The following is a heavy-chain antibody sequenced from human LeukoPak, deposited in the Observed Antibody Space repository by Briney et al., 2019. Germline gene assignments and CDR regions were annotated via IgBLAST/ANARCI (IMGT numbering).Heavy chain of an antibody. CDR2: INPNSGGT. Sequence: GSVKVSCKASGYIFTGYYMHWVRQAPGQGLEWMGWINPNSGGTNYAQKVQGRVTMTRDTSISTAYMELSRLRSDDTAVYYCADIHDYGDYDGGPGWGQGTLVTVSS. CDR3: ADIHDYGDYDGGPG. J-gene: IGHJ4*02. D-gene: IGHD4-17*01. V-gene: IGHV1-2*02. CDR1: GYIFTGYY.